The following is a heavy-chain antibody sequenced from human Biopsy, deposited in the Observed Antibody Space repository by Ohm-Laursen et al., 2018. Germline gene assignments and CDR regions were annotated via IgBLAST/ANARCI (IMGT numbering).Heavy chain of an antibody. J-gene: IGHJ5*01. V-gene: IGHV1-2*02. CDR1: GYTFIGYH. CDR2: INAKTGDT. D-gene: IGHD3-3*01. CDR3: ARELGDFWGGRQFDF. Sequence: ASVKVSCKASGYTFIGYHVHWVRQAPGQGLEWMGWINAKTGDTNYAQKFQGRVTMTRDTSISTTYMELRRLTSDDTAVFYCARELGDFWGGRQFDFWGQGTLVTVSS.